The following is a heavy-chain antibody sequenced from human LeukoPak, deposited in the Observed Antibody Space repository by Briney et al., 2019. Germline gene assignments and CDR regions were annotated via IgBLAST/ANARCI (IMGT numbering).Heavy chain of an antibody. D-gene: IGHD6-13*01. V-gene: IGHV3-23*01. Sequence: PGGSLRLSCATSGFSFSNSGMHWVRQAPGEGLEWVSVIIGSGGSTFYADSVKGRFTISRDNSKNTLYLQMNSLRAEDTAVYYCAKQPISGSSTWYFDCWGQGTLVTVSS. CDR1: GFSFSNSG. CDR3: AKQPISGSSTWYFDC. J-gene: IGHJ4*02. CDR2: IIGSGGST.